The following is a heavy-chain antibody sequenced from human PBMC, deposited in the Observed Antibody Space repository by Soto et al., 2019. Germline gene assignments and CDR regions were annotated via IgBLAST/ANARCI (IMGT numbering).Heavy chain of an antibody. J-gene: IGHJ4*02. CDR2: ISASGNDK. D-gene: IGHD1-26*01. V-gene: IGHV3-23*01. CDR3: AKDRLAGGTDY. CDR1: GFTFTNYP. Sequence: EVQLLDSGGDLVQPGGSLTLSCAASGFTFTNYPMGWVRQAPGKGLEWVSLISASGNDKYYADSVKGRFTISRDNSGNTLYLQMNSLRGEDTALYYCAKDRLAGGTDYWGQGTLVTVSS.